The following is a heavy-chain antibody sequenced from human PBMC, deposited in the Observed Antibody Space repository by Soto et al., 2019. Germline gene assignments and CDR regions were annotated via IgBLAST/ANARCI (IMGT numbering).Heavy chain of an antibody. CDR3: ARGGRDGFDI. CDR1: GGSIGTSY. Sequence: SETLSLTCTVSGGSIGTSYWNWIRQTAGKRLEWLGRIYVSGSTNFNPSLRSRVAMSVDTSKNQFSLKLSSVTAADTAVYYCARGGRDGFDIWGQGAMVT. J-gene: IGHJ3*02. V-gene: IGHV4-4*07. CDR2: IYVSGST.